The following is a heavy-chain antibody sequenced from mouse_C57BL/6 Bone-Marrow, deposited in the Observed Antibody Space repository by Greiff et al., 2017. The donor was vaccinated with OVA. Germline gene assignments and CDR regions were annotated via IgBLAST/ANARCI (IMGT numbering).Heavy chain of an antibody. CDR3: AKKEDDVRYAMDY. D-gene: IGHD2-12*01. CDR2: IWRGGST. Sequence: VQLKESGPGLVQPSQSLSITCTVSGFSLTSYGVHWVRQSPGKGLEWLGVIWRGGSTDYNAAFMSRLSITKDNSKSQVFFKMNSLQADDTAIYYCAKKEDDVRYAMDYWGQGTSVTVSS. V-gene: IGHV2-5*01. J-gene: IGHJ4*01. CDR1: GFSLTSYG.